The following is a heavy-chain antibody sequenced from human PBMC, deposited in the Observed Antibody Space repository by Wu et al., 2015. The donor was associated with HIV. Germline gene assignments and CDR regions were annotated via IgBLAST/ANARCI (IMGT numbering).Heavy chain of an antibody. J-gene: IGHJ5*02. Sequence: QAQLAQSGAEVKKPGASVKVSCKASGGTFDNYAISWVRQAPGQGLEWLGRIIPTLGVASYVPKFLGRVTITADESTTTAYMELSSVRSEDTAVYSCARAGGFCSGTSCLDLWGQGTLVTVFS. CDR3: ARAGGFCSGTSCLDL. CDR2: IIPTLGVA. CDR1: GGTFDNYA. V-gene: IGHV1-69*04. D-gene: IGHD2-2*03.